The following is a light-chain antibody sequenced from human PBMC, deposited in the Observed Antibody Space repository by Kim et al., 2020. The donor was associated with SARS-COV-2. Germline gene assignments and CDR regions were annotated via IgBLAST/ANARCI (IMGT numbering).Light chain of an antibody. CDR2: GAS. CDR3: QQYGSSPRT. V-gene: IGKV3-20*01. CDR1: QSVSSSY. Sequence: SPGDRASRSCRASQSVSSSYLAWYQQKPGQAPRLLIYGASSRATGIPDRFSGSGSGTDFTLTISRLEPEDFAVYYCQQYGSSPRTFGQGTKVDIK. J-gene: IGKJ1*01.